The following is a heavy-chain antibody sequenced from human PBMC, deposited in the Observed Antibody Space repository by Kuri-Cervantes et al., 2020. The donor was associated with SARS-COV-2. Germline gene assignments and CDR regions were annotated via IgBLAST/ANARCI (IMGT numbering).Heavy chain of an antibody. CDR2: INSDGSTT. V-gene: IGHV3-74*01. CDR1: GFTFSSYS. J-gene: IGHJ6*02. Sequence: GGSLRLSCAASGFTFSSYSMHWVRQAPGKGLVWVSRINSDGSTTNYADSVKGRFTISRDNAKNMLYLQMNSLRAEDTAVYYCARDPAYCGGDCYLNYYYYYGMDVWGQGTTVTVSS. D-gene: IGHD2-21*01. CDR3: ARDPAYCGGDCYLNYYYYYGMDV.